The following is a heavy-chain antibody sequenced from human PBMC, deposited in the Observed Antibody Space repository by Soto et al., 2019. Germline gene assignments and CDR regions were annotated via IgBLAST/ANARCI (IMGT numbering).Heavy chain of an antibody. D-gene: IGHD7-27*01. J-gene: IGHJ3*02. V-gene: IGHV1-8*01. CDR2: MNPNSGNT. CDR3: ARAQLGIKDDAFDI. Sequence: GASVKVSCKASGYTFASYDINWVRQATGQGLEWMGWMNPNSGNTGYAQKFQGRVTMTRNTSISTAYMELSSLRSEDTAVYYCARAQLGIKDDAFDIWGQGTMVTV. CDR1: GYTFASYD.